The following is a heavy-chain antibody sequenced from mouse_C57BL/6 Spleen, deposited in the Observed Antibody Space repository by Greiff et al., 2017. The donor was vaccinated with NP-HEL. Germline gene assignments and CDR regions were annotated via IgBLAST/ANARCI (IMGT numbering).Heavy chain of an antibody. V-gene: IGHV5-16*01. CDR3: ARDLSATVEGWYFDV. D-gene: IGHD1-1*01. J-gene: IGHJ1*03. CDR1: GFTFSDYY. Sequence: EVQRVESEGGLVQPGSSMKLSCTASGFTFSDYYMAWVRQVPEKGLEWVANINYDGSSTYYLDSLKSRFIISRDNAKNILYLQMSSLKSEDTATYYCARDLSATVEGWYFDVWGTGTTVTVSS. CDR2: INYDGSST.